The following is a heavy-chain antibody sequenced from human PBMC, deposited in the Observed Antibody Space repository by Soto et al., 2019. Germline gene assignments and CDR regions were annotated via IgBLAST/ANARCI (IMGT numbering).Heavy chain of an antibody. CDR1: GGSFSGYY. Sequence: SETLSLTCAVYGGSFSGYYWSWIRQPPGKGLEWIGEINHSGSTNYNPSLKSRVTISVDTSKNQFSLKLSSVTAADTAVYYCARERDYDFWSGYLGVFDYWGQGTLVTVSS. D-gene: IGHD3-3*01. V-gene: IGHV4-34*01. CDR2: INHSGST. CDR3: ARERDYDFWSGYLGVFDY. J-gene: IGHJ4*02.